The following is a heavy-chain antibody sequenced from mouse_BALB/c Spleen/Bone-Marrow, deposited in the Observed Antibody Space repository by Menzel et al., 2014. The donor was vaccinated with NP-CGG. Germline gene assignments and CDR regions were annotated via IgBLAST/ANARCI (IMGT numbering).Heavy chain of an antibody. CDR2: INPSTGYT. D-gene: IGHD4-1*01. Sequence: VHLAESGAELAKPGASVKMSCKASGYTFTSYWMHWVKQRPGQGLEWIGYINPSTGYTEYNQKFKDKATLTADKSSSTACMQLSSLTSEDSAVYYCARSRTGTYFDYWGQGTTLTVSS. CDR3: ARSRTGTYFDY. J-gene: IGHJ2*01. CDR1: GYTFTSYW. V-gene: IGHV1-7*01.